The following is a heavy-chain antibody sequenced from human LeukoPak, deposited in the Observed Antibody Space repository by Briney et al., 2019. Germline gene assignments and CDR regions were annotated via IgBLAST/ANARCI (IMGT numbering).Heavy chain of an antibody. J-gene: IGHJ4*02. CDR3: ARDSGAQSSFDY. CDR2: IYYSGST. CDR1: GGSISSYY. Sequence: PSETLSLTCTVSGGSISSYYWSWIRQPPVKGLEWIGYIYYSGSTNYNPSLKSRVTISVDTSKNQFSLKLSSVTAADTAVYYCARDSGAQSSFDYWGQGTLVTVSS. V-gene: IGHV4-59*01. D-gene: IGHD1-26*01.